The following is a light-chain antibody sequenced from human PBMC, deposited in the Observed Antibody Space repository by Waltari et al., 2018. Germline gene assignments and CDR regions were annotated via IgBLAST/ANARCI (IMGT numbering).Light chain of an antibody. Sequence: QSVLTQPPSVSGAPGQRVTIPCTGGGSNIGAGYDVNWYRQLPGKSPELLIYGVNNRPSGVPDRFFGSLSGTSASLAITGLQAEDEADYYCQSYDTSLSVVFGGGTKLTV. V-gene: IGLV1-40*01. CDR3: QSYDTSLSVV. CDR1: GSNIGAGYD. CDR2: GVN. J-gene: IGLJ2*01.